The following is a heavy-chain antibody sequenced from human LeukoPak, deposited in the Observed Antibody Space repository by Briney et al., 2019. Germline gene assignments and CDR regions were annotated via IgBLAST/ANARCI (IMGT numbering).Heavy chain of an antibody. CDR2: ISSSSSTI. D-gene: IGHD5-12*01. V-gene: IGHV3-48*01. J-gene: IGHJ4*02. CDR1: GFTFSSYS. Sequence: GGSLRLSCAASGFTFSSYSMNWVRQAPGKGLEWVSYISSSSSTIYYADSVKSRFTISRDNAKNSLYLQMNSLRAEDTAVYYCAREEQGATTHFDYWGQGTLVTVSS. CDR3: AREEQGATTHFDY.